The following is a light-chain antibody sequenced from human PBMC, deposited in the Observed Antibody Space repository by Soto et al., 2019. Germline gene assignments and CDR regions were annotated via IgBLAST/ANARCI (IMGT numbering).Light chain of an antibody. J-gene: IGLJ1*01. V-gene: IGLV1-51*01. Sequence: QSVLTQPPSVSAAPGQRVTISCSGSSSNIASNYVSWYQQYPGTAPKLLIFDNNKQPSGIPDRFSGSKSGTSATLDITELQTGDEADYYCATWDSGLNLYVFGTGTKVTV. CDR2: DNN. CDR3: ATWDSGLNLYV. CDR1: SSNIASNY.